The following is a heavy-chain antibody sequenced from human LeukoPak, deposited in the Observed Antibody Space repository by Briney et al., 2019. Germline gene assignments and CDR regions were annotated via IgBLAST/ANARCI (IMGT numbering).Heavy chain of an antibody. V-gene: IGHV3-48*03. CDR1: GFTFSSHE. J-gene: IGHJ3*02. D-gene: IGHD6-13*01. Sequence: TGGSLRLSCAAYGFTFSSHEMNWVRQAPGKGLEWVAYISSSGTNIFYADSVRGRFIISRDNSKNTLFLQMNSLRAEDTAVYYCAREISTSSSWYGDDAFDIWGQGTMVTVSS. CDR3: AREISTSSSWYGDDAFDI. CDR2: ISSSGTNI.